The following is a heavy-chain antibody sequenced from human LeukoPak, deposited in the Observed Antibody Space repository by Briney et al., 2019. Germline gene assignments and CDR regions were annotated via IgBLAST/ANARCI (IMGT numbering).Heavy chain of an antibody. V-gene: IGHV4-59*01. D-gene: IGHD3-10*01. CDR3: ARHYYGSENYYFDF. Sequence: SETLSLTCTVSDDSITMYYWTWIRQPPGKGLEWIGYVDHTGSTKFNPSLNGRVSISRDTSKNLFSLRLRSVTAADTAVYFCARHYYGSENYYFDFWGQGTLVTVSS. CDR2: VDHTGST. CDR1: DDSITMYY. J-gene: IGHJ4*02.